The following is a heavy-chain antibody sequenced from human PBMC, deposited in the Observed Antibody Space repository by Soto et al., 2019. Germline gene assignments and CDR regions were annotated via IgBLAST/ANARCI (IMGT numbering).Heavy chain of an antibody. CDR2: INQDGSEK. CDR3: ARDGSTSWYSYDYHGMDV. CDR1: GFTFRTYW. J-gene: IGHJ6*02. Sequence: EVQLVESGGGLVQPGGSLRLSCGASGFTFRTYWLSWVRQVRGKGLEWVANINQDGSEKNYVDSVKGRFTISRDNAKNSLYLQMSSLRAEDTALYYCARDGSTSWYSYDYHGMDVWGQGTTVTVSS. D-gene: IGHD5-18*01. V-gene: IGHV3-7*05.